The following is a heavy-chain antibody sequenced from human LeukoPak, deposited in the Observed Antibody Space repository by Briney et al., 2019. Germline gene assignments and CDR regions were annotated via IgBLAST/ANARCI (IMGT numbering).Heavy chain of an antibody. CDR3: ASGAVAGLAY. CDR1: GDSLSSNSAA. V-gene: IGHV6-1*01. J-gene: IGHJ4*02. CDR2: TYYRSKWYN. Sequence: SQTLSLTCAISGDSLSSNSAAWKWIGQPPSRGLEWLGRTYYRSKWYNDSAISVKSRITINPDTSKNQFSLQLSSVTPADTAVYCCASGAVAGLAYWGQGTLVSVSS. D-gene: IGHD6-19*01.